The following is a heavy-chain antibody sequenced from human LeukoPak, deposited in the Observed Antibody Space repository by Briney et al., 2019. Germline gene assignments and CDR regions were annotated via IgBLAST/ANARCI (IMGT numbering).Heavy chain of an antibody. CDR1: GYSISSGYY. CDR3: ARVGDTESLQWLPSYYFDY. J-gene: IGHJ4*02. Sequence: SETLSLTCTVSGYSISSGYYWGWIRQPPGKGREWIGSIYHSGSTYYNPSLKSRVTISVDTSKNQFSLKLSSVTAADTAVYYCARVGDTESLQWLPSYYFDYWGQGTLVTVSS. V-gene: IGHV4-38-2*02. D-gene: IGHD3-22*01. CDR2: IYHSGST.